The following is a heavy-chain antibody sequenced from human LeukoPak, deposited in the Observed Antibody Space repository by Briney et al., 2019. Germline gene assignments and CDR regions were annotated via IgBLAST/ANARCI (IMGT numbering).Heavy chain of an antibody. CDR1: GFAFSRYC. V-gene: IGHV3-7*01. J-gene: IGHJ4*02. CDR2: IKQDGSDK. D-gene: IGHD6-13*01. CDR3: AKPPGSSSSVDY. Sequence: GGSLRLSCAASGFAFSRYCMTCFRQAPGKGLEWVANIKQDGSDKNYVDSVKGRFTISRDNAKNSLYLQMNSLRAEDTAVYYCAKPPGSSSSVDYWGQGTLVTVSS.